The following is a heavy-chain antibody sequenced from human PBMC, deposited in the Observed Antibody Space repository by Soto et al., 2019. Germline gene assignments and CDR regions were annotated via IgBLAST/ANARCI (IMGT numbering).Heavy chain of an antibody. CDR1: GFTFSSYS. Sequence: NPGGSLRLSCAASGFTFSSYSMNWVRQAPGKGLEWVSSISSSSSYIYYADSVKGRFTISRDNAKNSLYLQMNSLRAEDTAVYYCAKDPPVFVDYYYGMDVWGQGTTVTVSS. D-gene: IGHD2-15*01. V-gene: IGHV3-21*01. CDR2: ISSSSSYI. CDR3: AKDPPVFVDYYYGMDV. J-gene: IGHJ6*02.